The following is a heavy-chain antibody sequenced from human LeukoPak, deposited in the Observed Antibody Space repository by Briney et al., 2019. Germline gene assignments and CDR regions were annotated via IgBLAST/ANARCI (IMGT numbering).Heavy chain of an antibody. V-gene: IGHV4-59*08. Sequence: SETLSLTCTVSGGSISSYYWSWIRQPPGKGLEWIGYIYYSGSTNYNPSLKSRVTISVDTSKNQFSLKLSSVTAADAAVYYCASHGIQWERLGYFDYWGQGTLVTVSS. J-gene: IGHJ4*02. CDR1: GGSISSYY. CDR3: ASHGIQWERLGYFDY. CDR2: IYYSGST. D-gene: IGHD1-26*01.